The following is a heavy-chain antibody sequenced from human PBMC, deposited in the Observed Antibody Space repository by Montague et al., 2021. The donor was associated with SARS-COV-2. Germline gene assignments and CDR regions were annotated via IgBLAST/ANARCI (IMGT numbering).Heavy chain of an antibody. CDR1: GLTFSNYA. CDR2: ISGSGGTA. Sequence: SLRLSCAASGLTFSNYAMSWVRQAPGKGPECVSGISGSGGTAYYXDSVNGRFTISRDNSKNTLYLQMNSLRAEDTAVYYCANPKGAFDIWGQGTMVTVSS. CDR3: ANPKGAFDI. J-gene: IGHJ3*02. V-gene: IGHV3-23*01.